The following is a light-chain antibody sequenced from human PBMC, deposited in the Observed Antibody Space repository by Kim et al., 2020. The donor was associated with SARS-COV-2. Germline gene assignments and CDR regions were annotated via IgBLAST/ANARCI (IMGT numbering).Light chain of an antibody. CDR3: QQADTFPPT. CDR1: QGIGTW. V-gene: IGKV1-12*01. Sequence: DIQMTQSPSSVSASVGDRVTITCRASQGIGTWLAWYQYEPGKAPKLLIYGASSLQSGVPSRFSGSGSGTDFTLTISSLQPEDFASYYCQQADTFPPTFGGGTKVYIK. J-gene: IGKJ4*01. CDR2: GAS.